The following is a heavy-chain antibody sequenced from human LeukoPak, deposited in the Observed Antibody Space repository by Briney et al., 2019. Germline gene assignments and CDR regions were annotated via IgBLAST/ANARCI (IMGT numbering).Heavy chain of an antibody. Sequence: TSETLSLTCTVSGGSISNYYWSWIRQPPGKGLEWIGYIYYSGSTNYNPSLKSRVTISVDTSKNQFSLKLSSVTAADTAVYYCARRYTIFRFDPWGQGTLVTVSS. CDR1: GGSISNYY. CDR2: IYYSGST. V-gene: IGHV4-59*12. D-gene: IGHD3-3*01. CDR3: ARRYTIFRFDP. J-gene: IGHJ5*02.